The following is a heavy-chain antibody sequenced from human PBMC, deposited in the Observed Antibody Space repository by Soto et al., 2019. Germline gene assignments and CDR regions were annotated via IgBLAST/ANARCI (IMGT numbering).Heavy chain of an antibody. V-gene: IGHV4-39*01. CDR2: IYYDGNT. J-gene: IGHJ5*02. D-gene: IGHD2-21*01. CDR3: ARLGAYYQSLDP. Sequence: PSETLSLTCTVSGDSITSSSHYWGWIRQPPGKGLECIANIYYDGNTYYNPSLKSRVAISLDTSKNQFSLRLNSVTAADTAVYYCARLGAYYQSLDPWGPGILVTVSS. CDR1: GDSITSSSHY.